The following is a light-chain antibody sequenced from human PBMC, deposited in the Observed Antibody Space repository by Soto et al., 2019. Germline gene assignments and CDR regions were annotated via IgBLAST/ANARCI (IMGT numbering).Light chain of an antibody. Sequence: EIVLTQSPATLSLSPGERATLSCRASQSVSSYLAWYQQKPGQAPRLLIYDASNRATGIPARFSVSGSGTDFTRTISSLEPEDFAVYYCQQRSNWPITCGQGTRLEIK. CDR3: QQRSNWPIT. V-gene: IGKV3-11*01. J-gene: IGKJ5*01. CDR1: QSVSSY. CDR2: DAS.